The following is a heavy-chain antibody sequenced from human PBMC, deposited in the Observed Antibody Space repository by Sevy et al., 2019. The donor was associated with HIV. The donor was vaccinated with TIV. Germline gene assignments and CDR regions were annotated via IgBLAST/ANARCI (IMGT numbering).Heavy chain of an antibody. J-gene: IGHJ5*02. D-gene: IGHD2-2*01. CDR2: INESGIT. CDR3: ARSPPVVVVPGAPSWFDA. Sequence: SQTLSLTCAVHDGSFSGYYWSWIRQLPGKGLEWIGEINESGITYYNPSLKSRVTTSVDTSKKQSSLKLNSVTAVQSAVYFCARSPPVVVVPGAPSWFDAWGQGTLVTVSS. CDR1: DGSFSGYY. V-gene: IGHV4-34*01.